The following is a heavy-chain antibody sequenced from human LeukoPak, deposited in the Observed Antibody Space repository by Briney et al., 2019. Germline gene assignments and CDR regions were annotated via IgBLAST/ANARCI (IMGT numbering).Heavy chain of an antibody. Sequence: SETLSLTCAVYGGSFSGYYWSWIRQPPGKGLEWIGEINHSGSTNYNPSLKSRVIISIDTSKTQFSLRLSSVTAADTAVYYCARENDRYGRIDYWGQGTQVTVSS. CDR1: GGSFSGYY. CDR2: INHSGST. V-gene: IGHV4-34*01. CDR3: ARENDRYGRIDY. D-gene: IGHD5-18*01. J-gene: IGHJ4*02.